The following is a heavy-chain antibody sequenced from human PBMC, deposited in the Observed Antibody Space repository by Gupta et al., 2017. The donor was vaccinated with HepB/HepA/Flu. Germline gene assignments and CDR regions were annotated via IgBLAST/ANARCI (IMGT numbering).Heavy chain of an antibody. Sequence: QVQLVQSGAEVKKPGASVKVSCKASGYTFSSYDINWVRQATGQGLEWLGWMNPDSGNTGYAQMFQGRVTLTRDTSISTPYMELSSLTSEDTAIYYCTRNVPHTGDFENWGQGTLVTVSS. V-gene: IGHV1-8*01. CDR1: GYTFSSYD. J-gene: IGHJ4*02. D-gene: IGHD3-10*02. CDR3: TRNVPHTGDFEN. CDR2: MNPDSGNT.